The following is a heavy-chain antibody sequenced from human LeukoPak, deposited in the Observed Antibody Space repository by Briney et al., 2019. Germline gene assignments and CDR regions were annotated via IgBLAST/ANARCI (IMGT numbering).Heavy chain of an antibody. D-gene: IGHD5-18*01. V-gene: IGHV4-4*02. CDR3: ARDVGTALVTGDY. Sequence: SETLSLTCGVSGGFISSNNWWSWVRQPPGQGLEWIGEIYHSGSANYNPSLKSRVTISVDKSKNQLSLKLISVTAADTAVYYCARDVGTALVTGDYWGQGTLVTVSS. CDR2: IYHSGSA. CDR1: GGFISSNNW. J-gene: IGHJ4*02.